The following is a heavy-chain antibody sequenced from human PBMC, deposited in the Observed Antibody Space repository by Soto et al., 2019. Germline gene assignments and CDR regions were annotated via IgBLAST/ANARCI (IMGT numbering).Heavy chain of an antibody. CDR3: ARDRGGSGDGYNFFDS. V-gene: IGHV3-30-3*01. Sequence: VQLVESGGGVVQPGGSLRLSCAASGFFFSSYTMHWVRQAQGKGLEWVAAISHDGSNKYYADSVKGRFTISRDNSKNTLYLQMNSLRAEETAVYYCARDRGGSGDGYNFFDSWGQGTLVTVSS. J-gene: IGHJ4*02. CDR1: GFFFSSYT. D-gene: IGHD5-12*01. CDR2: ISHDGSNK.